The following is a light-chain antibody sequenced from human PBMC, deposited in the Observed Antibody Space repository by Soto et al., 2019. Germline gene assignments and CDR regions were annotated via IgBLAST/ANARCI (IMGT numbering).Light chain of an antibody. V-gene: IGKV3-15*01. CDR2: GAS. CDR3: QQYNNWPQT. J-gene: IGKJ1*01. CDR1: QSVRTSY. Sequence: EIVLTQSPGTLSLSPGERATLSCRASQSVRTSYLAWYQQKPGQPPRLLIYGASTRATGIPARFSGSGSGTEFTLTISSLQSEDFAVYYCQQYNNWPQTFGQGTKVEIK.